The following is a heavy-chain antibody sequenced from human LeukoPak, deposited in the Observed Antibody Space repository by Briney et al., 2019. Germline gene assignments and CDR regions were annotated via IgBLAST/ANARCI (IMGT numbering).Heavy chain of an antibody. CDR2: INAGNGNT. Sequence: ASVKVSCKASGYTFTSYAMHWVRQAPGQRLEWMGWINAGNGNTKYSQKFQGRVTITRDTSASTAYMELSSLRSEDTAVYYCARGSSGSYISPLDYWGQGTLVTVSS. D-gene: IGHD3-10*01. J-gene: IGHJ4*02. CDR1: GYTFTSYA. CDR3: ARGSSGSYISPLDY. V-gene: IGHV1-3*01.